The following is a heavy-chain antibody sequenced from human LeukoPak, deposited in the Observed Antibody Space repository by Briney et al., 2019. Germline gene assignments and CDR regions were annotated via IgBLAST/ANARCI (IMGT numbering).Heavy chain of an antibody. CDR1: GGSISSYY. CDR3: ARGVKHYYDSSGYMYYFDY. Sequence: PSETLSLTCTVSGGSISSYYWSWIRQPAGKGLEWIGRIYTSGSTNYNPSLKSRVTMSVDTSKNQFSLKLSSVTAADTAVYYCARGVKHYYDSSGYMYYFDYWGQGTLVTVSS. V-gene: IGHV4-4*07. D-gene: IGHD3-22*01. J-gene: IGHJ4*02. CDR2: IYTSGST.